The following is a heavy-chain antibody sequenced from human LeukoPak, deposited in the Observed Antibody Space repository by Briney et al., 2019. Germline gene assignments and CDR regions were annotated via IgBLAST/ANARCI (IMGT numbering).Heavy chain of an antibody. CDR2: ISAYNGDT. CDR1: GYTFTTYG. V-gene: IGHV1-18*01. D-gene: IGHD6-13*01. Sequence: DSVKVSCKASGYTFTTYGITWVRQAPGQGLEWMGWISAYNGDTSYAQNLQDRVTMATDTSTSTAYMELRSLISDDTAVYYCARALRIAADWFDPWGQGTLVTVSS. J-gene: IGHJ5*02. CDR3: ARALRIAADWFDP.